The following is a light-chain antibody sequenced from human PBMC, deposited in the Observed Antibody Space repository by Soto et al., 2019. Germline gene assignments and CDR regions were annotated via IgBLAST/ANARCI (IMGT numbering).Light chain of an antibody. V-gene: IGKV1-5*01. J-gene: IGKJ3*01. CDR2: DAS. CDR3: QQYNNYPFT. Sequence: DIQMTQSPSTLSASGGDRVTITCRASQSISSWLAWYQQKPGKAPKVLIYDASSSAGGDPSRYRGSGSGTEFTLTISSLQPDDFATDYCQQYNNYPFTFGPGTKVDIK. CDR1: QSISSW.